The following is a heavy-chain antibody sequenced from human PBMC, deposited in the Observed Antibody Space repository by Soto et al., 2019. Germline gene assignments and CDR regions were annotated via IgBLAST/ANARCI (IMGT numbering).Heavy chain of an antibody. CDR1: GYTFTSYA. CDR2: INAGNGNT. D-gene: IGHD2-21*02. Sequence: QVQLVQSGAEEKKPGASVKVSCKASGYTFTSYAMHWVRQPPGQRLERMGWINAGNGNTKYSQKFQGRVTITRDTSVSTDYMELRSMRSEDTAVYYCATIIVVVTDLDYWGQGTLVTVSS. J-gene: IGHJ4*02. CDR3: ATIIVVVTDLDY. V-gene: IGHV1-3*05.